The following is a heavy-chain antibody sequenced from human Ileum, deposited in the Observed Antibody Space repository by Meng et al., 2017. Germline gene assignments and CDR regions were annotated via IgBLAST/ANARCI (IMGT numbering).Heavy chain of an antibody. CDR1: GGSGSSAGYQ. V-gene: IGHV4-61*08. Sequence: VQLQESGPGLVRPSETLSLICTVSGGSGSSAGYQWGCIRQPPVKGLEWIGYASTNYNPSLKSRVTISLDTSKNQFTLKLSSVTAADTAVYYCARDHWGSLDYWGQGILVTVSS. J-gene: IGHJ4*02. D-gene: IGHD7-27*01. CDR2: AST. CDR3: ARDHWGSLDY.